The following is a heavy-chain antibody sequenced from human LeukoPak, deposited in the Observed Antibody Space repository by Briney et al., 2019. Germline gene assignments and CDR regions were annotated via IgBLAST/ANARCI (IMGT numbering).Heavy chain of an antibody. V-gene: IGHV4-59*08. CDR2: IYYSGST. CDR1: GGSISSYY. Sequence: PSETLSLTCTVSGGSISSYYWSWIRQPPGKGLEWIGYIYYSGSTNYNPSLKSRVTISVDTSKNQFSLKLSSVTAADTAVYYCAASKEVAATPVDYWGQGTLVTVSS. CDR3: AASKEVAATPVDY. J-gene: IGHJ4*02. D-gene: IGHD2-15*01.